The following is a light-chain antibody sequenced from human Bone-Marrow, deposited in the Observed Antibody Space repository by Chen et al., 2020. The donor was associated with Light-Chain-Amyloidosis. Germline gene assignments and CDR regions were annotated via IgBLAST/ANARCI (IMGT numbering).Light chain of an antibody. CDR3: QQSRSIPRT. V-gene: IGKV1-39*01. Sequence: DIQLTQSPSSLSAVVGDRVTITCRASRDIGTYLNWYQYKPGKIPNLLIYGASSLLSGVPSRFSGSGSGTDFTLTIASLQPEDFATYYCQQSRSIPRTFGQGTKVDI. CDR1: RDIGTY. CDR2: GAS. J-gene: IGKJ2*01.